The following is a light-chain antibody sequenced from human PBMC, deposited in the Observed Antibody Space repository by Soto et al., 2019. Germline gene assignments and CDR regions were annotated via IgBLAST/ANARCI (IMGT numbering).Light chain of an antibody. CDR2: DAS. CDR1: QSASTF. CDR3: QQYNRYAVT. Sequence: VQMTQSPSTLSASVWDIVTITCRASQSASTFLARYQQKPGQAPKLLIYDASTLQSGVPSRFSASGSGTEFALTISGLQPDDFAVYYCQQYNRYAVTFGQGTKVDIK. V-gene: IGKV1-5*01. J-gene: IGKJ1*01.